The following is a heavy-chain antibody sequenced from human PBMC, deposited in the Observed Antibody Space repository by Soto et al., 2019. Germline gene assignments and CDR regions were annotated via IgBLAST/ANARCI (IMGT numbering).Heavy chain of an antibody. Sequence: QVQLVESGGGVVQPGRSLRLSCAASGFTFSSYGMHWVRQAPGKGLEWVAVMWYDGGNKNYADSVKGRFTISRDNSKNTLYLQMHSLRAEDTALYYCVRDGPTAAGPLDYWGQGTLVTVSS. CDR3: VRDGPTAAGPLDY. V-gene: IGHV3-33*01. CDR1: GFTFSSYG. D-gene: IGHD2-2*01. CDR2: MWYDGGNK. J-gene: IGHJ4*02.